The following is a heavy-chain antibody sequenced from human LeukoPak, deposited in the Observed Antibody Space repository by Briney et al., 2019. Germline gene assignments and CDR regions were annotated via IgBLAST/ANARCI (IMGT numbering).Heavy chain of an antibody. CDR1: GFTFSSYW. CDR3: ARHNRRELLFRY. CDR2: IKQDGSEE. Sequence: GGSLRLSCAASGFTFSSYWMSRVRQAPGKGLEWVANIKQDGSEEYYVDSVKGRFTISRDNAKNSLYLQMNSLRAEDTAVYYCARHNRRELLFRYWGQGTLVTVSS. D-gene: IGHD1-26*01. V-gene: IGHV3-7*01. J-gene: IGHJ4*02.